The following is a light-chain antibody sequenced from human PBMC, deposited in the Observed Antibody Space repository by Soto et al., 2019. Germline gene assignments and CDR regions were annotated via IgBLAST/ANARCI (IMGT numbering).Light chain of an antibody. V-gene: IGLV2-14*01. Sequence: QSALTQPASVSGSPGQSITISCTGASSDFAVYNYVSWYQQHPGKAPKLMIYEVSNRPSGVSDRFSGSRSGNTASLTISGLQAEDESDYYCSSYTSSSTWVFGGGTKVTVL. CDR2: EVS. CDR3: SSYTSSSTWV. CDR1: SSDFAVYNY. J-gene: IGLJ3*02.